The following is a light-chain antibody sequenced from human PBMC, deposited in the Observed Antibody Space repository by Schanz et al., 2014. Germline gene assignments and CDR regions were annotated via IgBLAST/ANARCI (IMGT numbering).Light chain of an antibody. Sequence: EIVMTQSPVTLSVSPGERATFSCRASQSVSSKLAWYQQKPGQAPRLLIYAASIRATGIPDRFSGSGSGTDFTLTISRLEPEDFAVYYCQQCNNWPLTFGGGTKVEIK. V-gene: IGKV3D-15*01. J-gene: IGKJ4*01. CDR3: QQCNNWPLT. CDR2: AAS. CDR1: QSVSSK.